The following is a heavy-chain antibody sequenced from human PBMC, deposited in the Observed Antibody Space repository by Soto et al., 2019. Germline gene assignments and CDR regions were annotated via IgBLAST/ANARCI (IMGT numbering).Heavy chain of an antibody. Sequence: GESLKISCNGSGYSFTSYWIGWVRQMPGKGLEWMGIIYPGDSDTRYSPSFQGQVTISADKSISTAYLQWSSLKASDTAMYYCARVLWFGELPNSPFDYWGQGTLVTVSS. D-gene: IGHD3-10*01. CDR2: IYPGDSDT. CDR1: GYSFTSYW. J-gene: IGHJ4*02. V-gene: IGHV5-51*01. CDR3: ARVLWFGELPNSPFDY.